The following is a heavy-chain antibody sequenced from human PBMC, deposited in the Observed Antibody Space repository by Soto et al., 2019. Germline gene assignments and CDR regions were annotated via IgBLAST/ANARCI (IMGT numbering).Heavy chain of an antibody. CDR1: GFTFSSYS. CDR2: ISSSSSYI. D-gene: IGHD2-2*01. CDR3: ARGVVVPAAHNWFDP. Sequence: GGSLRLSCAASGFTFSSYSMNWVRQAPGKGLEWVSSISSSSSYIYYADSVKGRFTISRDNAKNSLYLQMNSLRAEDTAVYYCARGVVVPAAHNWFDPWGQGTLVTVSS. V-gene: IGHV3-21*01. J-gene: IGHJ5*02.